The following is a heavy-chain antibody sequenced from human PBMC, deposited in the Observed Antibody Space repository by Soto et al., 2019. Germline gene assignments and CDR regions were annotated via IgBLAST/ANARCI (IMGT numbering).Heavy chain of an antibody. CDR2: IYSGGST. Sequence: GSLRLSCAASGFTVSSNYMSWVRQAPGKGLEWVSVIYSGGSTYYADSVKGRFTISRDNSKNTLYLQMNSLRAEDTAVYYCARDLGPGVDYYYGMDVWGQGTTVTVSS. CDR3: ARDLGPGVDYYYGMDV. CDR1: GFTVSSNY. J-gene: IGHJ6*02. V-gene: IGHV3-53*01. D-gene: IGHD2-15*01.